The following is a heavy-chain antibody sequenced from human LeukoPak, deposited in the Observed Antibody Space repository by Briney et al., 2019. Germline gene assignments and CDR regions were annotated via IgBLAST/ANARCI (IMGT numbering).Heavy chain of an antibody. Sequence: SETLSLTCVVYGGSFSDYYWSWIRQPPDKGLEWIGEINHSGSTNYNPSLKSRVTVSVDTSKNQFSLKMTSVTAADTAVYYCARRTSVTWLDPWGQGTLVTVSS. CDR1: GGSFSDYY. J-gene: IGHJ5*02. CDR3: ARRTSVTWLDP. CDR2: INHSGST. D-gene: IGHD2-21*02. V-gene: IGHV4-34*01.